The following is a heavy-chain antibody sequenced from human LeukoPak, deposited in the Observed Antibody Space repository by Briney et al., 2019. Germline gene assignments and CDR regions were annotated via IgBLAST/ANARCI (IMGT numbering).Heavy chain of an antibody. CDR1: GFTITNYG. V-gene: IGHV3-30*02. Sequence: PGGSLRLSCAVSGFTITNYGIHWVRQAPGKGLEWVAFIRYDGSDKYYADSVKSRFTISRDNSMNMVYLQMNSLRVEDTALYTRAKDQIRVAIRGANDALDMWGQGTTVIVSS. J-gene: IGHJ3*02. CDR2: IRYDGSDK. CDR3: AKDQIRVAIRGANDALDM. D-gene: IGHD4/OR15-4a*01.